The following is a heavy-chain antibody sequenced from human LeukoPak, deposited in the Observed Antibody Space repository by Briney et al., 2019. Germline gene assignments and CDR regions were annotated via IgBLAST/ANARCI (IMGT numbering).Heavy chain of an antibody. CDR3: ARVIPSIKEIDY. V-gene: IGHV3-21*01. D-gene: IGHD2/OR15-2a*01. CDR2: ISSSSYI. Sequence: PGGSLRLSCAASGFTFSSYSMNWVRQAPGKGLEWVSSISSSSYIYYADSVKGRFTISRDNAKNSLYLQMNSLRAEDTAVYYCARVIPSIKEIDYWGQGTLVTVSS. J-gene: IGHJ4*02. CDR1: GFTFSSYS.